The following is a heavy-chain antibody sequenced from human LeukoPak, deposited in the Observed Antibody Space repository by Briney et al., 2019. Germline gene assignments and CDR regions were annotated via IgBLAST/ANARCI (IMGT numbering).Heavy chain of an antibody. CDR2: IYYSGST. Sequence: KPSETLSLTCTVSGGSISSYYWSWIRQPPGKGLEWIGYIYYSGSTNYNPSLKSRVTISVDTSKNQFSLKLSSVTAADTAVYYCARNLVKDYYGIDVWGQGTTVTVSS. V-gene: IGHV4-59*01. D-gene: IGHD1-26*01. CDR3: ARNLVKDYYGIDV. J-gene: IGHJ6*02. CDR1: GGSISSYY.